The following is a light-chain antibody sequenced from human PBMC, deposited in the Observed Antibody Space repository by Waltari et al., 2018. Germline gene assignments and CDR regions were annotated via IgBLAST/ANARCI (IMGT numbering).Light chain of an antibody. CDR2: DLT. J-gene: IGLJ2*01. CDR3: SAYTSRGTLK. Sequence: QSALTQPASVSGSPGQSITISCTGNSDDIGAHSYVTWYHQRPGKVPKLIIYDLTERPSGVSNRFSGSKSGSTASLTVSGLQAEDEGLFYCSAYTSRGTLKFGGGTRVTVL. CDR1: SDDIGAHSY. V-gene: IGLV2-14*03.